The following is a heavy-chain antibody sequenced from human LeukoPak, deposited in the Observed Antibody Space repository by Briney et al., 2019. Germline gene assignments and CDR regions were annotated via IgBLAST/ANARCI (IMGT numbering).Heavy chain of an antibody. V-gene: IGHV4-39*01. CDR3: ARHTRPGHSGYENAFDI. D-gene: IGHD5-12*01. J-gene: IGHJ3*02. CDR1: GASISSSGDY. Sequence: PSETLSLTCTVSGASISSSGDYWGWIRQPPGKGLEWIGSIYYSRYTYYNPSLKSRVTISVDTSKNQFSLKLSSVTAADTAVYYCARHTRPGHSGYENAFDIWGQGTMVTVSS. CDR2: IYYSRYT.